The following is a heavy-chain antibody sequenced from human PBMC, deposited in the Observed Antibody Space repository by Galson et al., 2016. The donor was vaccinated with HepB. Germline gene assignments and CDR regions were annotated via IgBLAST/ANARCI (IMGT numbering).Heavy chain of an antibody. CDR2: ISGSGGST. CDR1: EFIFSTYA. CDR3: AKELSVAAGIVFDY. J-gene: IGHJ4*02. V-gene: IGHV3-23*01. Sequence: SLRLSCAASEFIFSTYAMSWVRQAPGKGLEWVSVISGSGGSTYYADSVKGRFTISRDNSKDTLYLQMHSLRAEDTAVYYCAKELSVAAGIVFDYWGQGTLVTVSS. D-gene: IGHD6-13*01.